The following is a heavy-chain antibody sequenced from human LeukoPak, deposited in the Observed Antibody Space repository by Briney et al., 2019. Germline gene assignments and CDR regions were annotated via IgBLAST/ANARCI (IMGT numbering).Heavy chain of an antibody. V-gene: IGHV3-11*04. CDR3: ARGTLNIPGEHGAFDY. CDR1: GFTFSDYY. Sequence: GGSLRLSCAASGFTFSDYYMSWIRQAPGKGLEWVSYISFSGSTIYYADSVKGRFTISRDNAKNSLYLQMNSLRAEDTAVYYCARGTLNIPGEHGAFDYWGQGTLVTVSS. J-gene: IGHJ4*02. D-gene: IGHD1-14*01. CDR2: ISFSGSTI.